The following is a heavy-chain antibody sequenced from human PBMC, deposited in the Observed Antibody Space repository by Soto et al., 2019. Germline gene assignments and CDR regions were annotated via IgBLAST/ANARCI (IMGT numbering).Heavy chain of an antibody. CDR2: IYYSGST. J-gene: IGHJ6*03. CDR3: ARHQDTKETYYNFWSGPWYMDL. D-gene: IGHD3-3*01. Sequence: QLQLQESGPGLVKPSETLSLTCTVSGGSISSSSYYWGWIRQPPGKGLEWIGSIYYSGSTYYNPSLKSRVTISVDTPNSHSSPKLSSTTAADTAVYYCARHQDTKETYYNFWSGPWYMDLWGKGTTVTVSS. V-gene: IGHV4-39*01. CDR1: GGSISSSSYY.